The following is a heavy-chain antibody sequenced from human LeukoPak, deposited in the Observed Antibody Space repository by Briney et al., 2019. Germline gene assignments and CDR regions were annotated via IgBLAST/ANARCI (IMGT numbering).Heavy chain of an antibody. Sequence: GGSLRLSCEASGFTFNTYSMNWARQAPGKGLEWVSSIDSSGGYMFYADSVKGRFIISRDNAKDSLYLQMNSLRVEDTAVYYCAKAVFGENFAYWGHGTLVTVSS. V-gene: IGHV3-21*06. D-gene: IGHD3-10*02. CDR2: IDSSGGYM. CDR3: AKAVFGENFAY. CDR1: GFTFNTYS. J-gene: IGHJ4*01.